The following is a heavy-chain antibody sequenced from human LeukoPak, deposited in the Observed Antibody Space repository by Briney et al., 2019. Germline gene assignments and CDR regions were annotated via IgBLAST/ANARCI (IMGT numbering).Heavy chain of an antibody. CDR3: ARDGITGTTGLDY. CDR1: GGTFSSYA. J-gene: IGHJ4*02. D-gene: IGHD1-7*01. V-gene: IGHV1-69*04. Sequence: SVTVSCMASGGTFSSYAISWVRQAPGQGLEWMGRIIPILGIANSAQKFQGRVTITADKSTSTAYMELSSLRSEDTAVYYCARDGITGTTGLDYWGQGTLVTVSS. CDR2: IIPILGIA.